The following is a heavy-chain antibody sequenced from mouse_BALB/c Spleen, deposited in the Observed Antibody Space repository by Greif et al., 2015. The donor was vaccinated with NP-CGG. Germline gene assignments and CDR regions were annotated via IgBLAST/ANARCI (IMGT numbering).Heavy chain of an antibody. CDR3: AREGDGNYDWFAY. V-gene: IGHV5-9-4*01. D-gene: IGHD2-1*01. CDR2: ISSGGSYT. CDR1: GFTFSSYA. J-gene: IGHJ3*01. Sequence: EVKLMESGGGLVKPGGSLKLSCAASGFTFSSYAMSWVRQSPEKRLEWVAEISSGGSYTYYPDTVTGRFTISRDNAKNTLYLEMSSLRSEDTAMYYCAREGDGNYDWFAYWGQGTLVTVSA.